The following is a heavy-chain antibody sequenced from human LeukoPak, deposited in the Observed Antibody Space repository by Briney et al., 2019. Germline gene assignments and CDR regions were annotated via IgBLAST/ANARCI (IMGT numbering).Heavy chain of an antibody. Sequence: GGSPRLSCAASGFTFSSYAMSWVRQAPGKGLEWVSYISSSSSTIYYADSVKGRFTISRDNAKNSLYLQMNSLRAEDTAVYYCARGRWELLLVLDYWGQGTLVTVSS. CDR3: ARGRWELLLVLDY. D-gene: IGHD1-26*01. J-gene: IGHJ4*02. CDR2: ISSSSSTI. V-gene: IGHV3-48*01. CDR1: GFTFSSYA.